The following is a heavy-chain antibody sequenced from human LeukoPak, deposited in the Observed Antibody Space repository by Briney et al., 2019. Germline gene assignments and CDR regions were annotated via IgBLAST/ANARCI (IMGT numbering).Heavy chain of an antibody. CDR1: GDSISDKYW. J-gene: IGHJ3*01. Sequence: PSGTLSLTCAVSGDSISDKYWWRWVRPFPDEGLGWIGEVYRSGGTSYNPSLKGRVTVSIDYSKNQFSLNLRSVTAADTAVYYCERHANGDSSAAFDLWGQGTMVFVSS. CDR3: ERHANGDSSAAFDL. V-gene: IGHV4-4*02. CDR2: VYRSGGT. D-gene: IGHD2-8*01.